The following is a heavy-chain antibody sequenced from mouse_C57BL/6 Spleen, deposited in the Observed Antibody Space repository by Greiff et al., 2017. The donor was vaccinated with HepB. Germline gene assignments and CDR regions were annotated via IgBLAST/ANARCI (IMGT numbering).Heavy chain of an antibody. CDR1: GFNIKDDY. Sequence: VQLQQSGAELVRPGASVKLSCTASGFNIKDDYMHWVKQRPEQGLEWIGWIDPENGDTEYASKFQGKATITADTSSNTSYLQLSSLTSEDTAVYYCTRITAPDYWGQGTTLTVSS. CDR3: TRITAPDY. J-gene: IGHJ2*01. D-gene: IGHD1-3*01. V-gene: IGHV14-4*01. CDR2: IDPENGDT.